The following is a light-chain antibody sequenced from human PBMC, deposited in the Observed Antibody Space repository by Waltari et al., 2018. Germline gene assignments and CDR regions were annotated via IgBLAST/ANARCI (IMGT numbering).Light chain of an antibody. CDR1: QSVTSD. Sequence: EIVLTQSPGTLSLSPGERVTLSCRASQSVTSDLGWYQKKPGQAPRLLIYDGSSRATGVPARFSGSGSGTEFTLTISSLQSEDLAVYYCQQYGAWPLTFGGGSKVEF. CDR2: DGS. CDR3: QQYGAWPLT. V-gene: IGKV3-15*01. J-gene: IGKJ4*01.